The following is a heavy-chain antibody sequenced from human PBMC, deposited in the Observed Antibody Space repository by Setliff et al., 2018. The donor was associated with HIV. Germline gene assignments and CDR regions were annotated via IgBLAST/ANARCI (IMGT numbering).Heavy chain of an antibody. J-gene: IGHJ4*02. V-gene: IGHV4-38-2*02. CDR3: ARYSPRGYTLTGPY. D-gene: IGHD6-25*01. CDR1: GSSISSNYY. Sequence: SETLSLTCTVSGSSISSNYYWAWTRQAPGKGLEWIGCIDASANTYYIPSLKSRVTISLDTSKNQFSLKLTSVTAADTAVYYCARYSPRGYTLTGPYWGQGTLVTVSS. CDR2: IDASANT.